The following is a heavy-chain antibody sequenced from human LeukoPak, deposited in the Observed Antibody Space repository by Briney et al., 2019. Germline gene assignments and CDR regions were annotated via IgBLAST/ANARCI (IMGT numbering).Heavy chain of an antibody. CDR3: AKGEAPSFYYYYYYMDV. J-gene: IGHJ6*03. CDR1: GFTFSSYA. V-gene: IGHV3-23*01. CDR2: ISGSGGST. D-gene: IGHD3-16*02. Sequence: PGGSLRLSCAASGFTFSSYAMSWVRQAPGKGLEWVSAISGSGGSTYYADSVKGRFTISRDNSKNTLYLQMNSLRAEDTAVYYCAKGEAPSFYYYYYYMDVWGKGTTVTVSS.